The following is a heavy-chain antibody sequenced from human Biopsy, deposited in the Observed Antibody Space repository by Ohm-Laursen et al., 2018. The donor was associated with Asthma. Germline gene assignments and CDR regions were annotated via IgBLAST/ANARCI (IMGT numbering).Heavy chain of an antibody. J-gene: IGHJ4*02. CDR2: IHYSGST. CDR1: GVSIRSYY. CDR3: AGFCSGGNCPDH. Sequence: SVTLSLTCTVSGVSIRSYYWTWIRQPPGKGLEWIGNIHYSGSTYSNPSLKSRVTISVDTSKKQISLRLSSVTAADTAVYYCAGFCSGGNCPDHWGQGTLVTVSS. D-gene: IGHD2-15*01. V-gene: IGHV4-59*01.